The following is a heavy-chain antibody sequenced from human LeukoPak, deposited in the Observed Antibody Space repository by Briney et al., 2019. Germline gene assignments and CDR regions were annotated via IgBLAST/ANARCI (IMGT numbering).Heavy chain of an antibody. J-gene: IGHJ5*02. CDR2: IWYDGSNK. V-gene: IGHV3-33*01. CDR3: ARALVVAGYNWFDP. Sequence: GGSLRLSCAASGFTFSSYGMHWVRQAPGKGLEWVAVIWYDGSNKYYADSVKGRFTISRDNSKNTLYLQMSSLRAEDTAVYYCARALVVAGYNWFDPWGQGTLVTVSS. CDR1: GFTFSSYG. D-gene: IGHD2-15*01.